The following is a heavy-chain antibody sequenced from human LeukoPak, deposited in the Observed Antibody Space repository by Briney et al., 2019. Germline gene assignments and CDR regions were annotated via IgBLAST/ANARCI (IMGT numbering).Heavy chain of an antibody. Sequence: PSETLSLTCTVSGGSISSSSYYWGWIRQPPGKGLEWIGTVYYSGSTYYNPSLKSRVTISVDTSKNQFSLKLSSVTAADTAVYYCARLGNYFHPHYWGQGTLVTVSS. CDR3: ARLGNYFHPHY. CDR1: GGSISSSSYY. D-gene: IGHD2/OR15-2a*01. J-gene: IGHJ4*02. V-gene: IGHV4-39*01. CDR2: VYYSGST.